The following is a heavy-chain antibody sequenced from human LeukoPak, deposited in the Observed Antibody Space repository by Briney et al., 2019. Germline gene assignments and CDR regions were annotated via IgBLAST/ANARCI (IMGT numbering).Heavy chain of an antibody. J-gene: IGHJ4*01. CDR1: GFTFSSYS. CDR2: ISSSSSYI. CDR3: ARVGTTVTSVDY. D-gene: IGHD4-17*01. V-gene: IGHV3-21*01. Sequence: GGSLRLSCAASGFTFSSYSMNWVRQAPGKGLEWVSSISSSSSYIYYADSVKGRFTISRDNAKNSLYLQMNSLRAEDTAVYYCARVGTTVTSVDYWGHGTLVTVSS.